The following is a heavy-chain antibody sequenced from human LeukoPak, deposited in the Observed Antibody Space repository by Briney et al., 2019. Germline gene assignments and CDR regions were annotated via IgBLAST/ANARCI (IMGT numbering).Heavy chain of an antibody. V-gene: IGHV4-31*03. CDR2: IYYSGST. D-gene: IGHD3-22*01. CDR3: ARLMTYYYDSSGYFDAFDI. CDR1: GGSISSGGYY. J-gene: IGHJ3*02. Sequence: SETLSLICTVSGGSISSGGYYWSWIREHPGKGLEWIGYIYYSGSTYYNPSLKSRVTISVDTSKNQFSLKLSSVTAADTAVYYCARLMTYYYDSSGYFDAFDIWGQGTMVTVSS.